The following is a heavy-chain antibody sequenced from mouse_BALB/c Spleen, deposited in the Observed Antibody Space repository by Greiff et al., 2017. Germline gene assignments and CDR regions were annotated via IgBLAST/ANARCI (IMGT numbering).Heavy chain of an antibody. CDR1: GFSLTSYG. Sequence: VKLVESGPGLVAPSQSLSITCTVSGFSLTSYGVHWVSQPPGKGLEWLGVIWAGGSTNYNSALMSRLSISKDNSKSQVFLKMNSLQTDDTAMYYCAREGYDGAAWFAYWGQGTLVTVSA. CDR2: IWAGGST. CDR3: AREGYDGAAWFAY. D-gene: IGHD2-14*01. J-gene: IGHJ3*01. V-gene: IGHV2-9*02.